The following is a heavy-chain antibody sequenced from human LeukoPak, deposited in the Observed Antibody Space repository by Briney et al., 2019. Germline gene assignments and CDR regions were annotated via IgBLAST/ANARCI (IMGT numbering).Heavy chain of an antibody. J-gene: IGHJ4*02. Sequence: GGSLRLSCAASGFTFRSYSINWVRQAPGKGLEWVSVIYSGGSTYYADSVKGRFTISRDNSKNTLYLQMNSLRAEDTAVYYCAREIADWGQGTLVTVSS. CDR1: GFTFRSYS. CDR2: IYSGGST. D-gene: IGHD2-21*01. CDR3: AREIAD. V-gene: IGHV3-53*01.